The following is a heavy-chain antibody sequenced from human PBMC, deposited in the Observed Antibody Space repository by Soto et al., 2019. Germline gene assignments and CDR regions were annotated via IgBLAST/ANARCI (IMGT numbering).Heavy chain of an antibody. CDR3: ARGHSTDCSNGVCSFFYNHEMDV. Sequence: ASVKVSCKASAFSFTGYYIHWLRHAPGQGLEWMGWINAHSGGTEYAQKFQGWVTMTRDRSISTVYMELTRLGSDDPAVYFCARGHSTDCSNGVCSFFYNHEMDVWGQGTTVTVSS. V-gene: IGHV1-2*04. CDR1: AFSFTGYY. J-gene: IGHJ6*02. CDR2: INAHSGGT. D-gene: IGHD2-8*01.